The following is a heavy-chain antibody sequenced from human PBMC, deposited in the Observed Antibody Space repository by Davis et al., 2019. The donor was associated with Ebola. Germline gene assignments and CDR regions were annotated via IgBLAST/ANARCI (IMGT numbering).Heavy chain of an antibody. J-gene: IGHJ4*02. V-gene: IGHV4-34*01. Sequence: SQTLSLTCAVYGGSFSGYYWSWIRQPPGKGLEWIGEINHSGSTNYNPSLKSRVTISVDTSKNQFSLKLSSVTAADTAVYYCARGGGATGYYVDYWGQGTLVTVSS. CDR1: GGSFSGYY. CDR2: INHSGST. D-gene: IGHD1-26*01. CDR3: ARGGGATGYYVDY.